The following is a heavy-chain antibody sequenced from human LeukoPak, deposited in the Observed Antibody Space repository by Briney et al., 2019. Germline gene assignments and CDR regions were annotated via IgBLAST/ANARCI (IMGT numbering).Heavy chain of an antibody. Sequence: GGSLRLSCAASGFTFDDYAMHWVRQAPGKGLEWVSGISWNSGSIGYADSVKGRFTISRDNVKNTLFLQMNSLRAEDTAVYHCVKAAGSGGRGGMDVWGQGTTVTVSS. J-gene: IGHJ6*02. V-gene: IGHV3-9*01. CDR3: VKAAGSGGRGGMDV. D-gene: IGHD3-10*01. CDR2: ISWNSGSI. CDR1: GFTFDDYA.